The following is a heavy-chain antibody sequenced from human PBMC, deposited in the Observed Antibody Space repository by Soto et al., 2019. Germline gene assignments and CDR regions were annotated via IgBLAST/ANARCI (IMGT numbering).Heavy chain of an antibody. CDR3: ARGSIAAAGSPGGAFDI. J-gene: IGHJ3*02. CDR1: GGTFISYA. V-gene: IGHV1-69*13. CDR2: IIPIFGTA. Sequence: GASVKVSCKASGGTFISYAISWVRQAPGQGLEWMGGIIPIFGTANYAQKFQGRVTITADESTSTAYMELSSLRSEDTAVYYCARGSIAAAGSPGGAFDIWGQGTMVTVSS. D-gene: IGHD6-13*01.